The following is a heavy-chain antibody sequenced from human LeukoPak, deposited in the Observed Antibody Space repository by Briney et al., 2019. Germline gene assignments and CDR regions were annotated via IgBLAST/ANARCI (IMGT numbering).Heavy chain of an antibody. CDR1: GYSISSGYY. V-gene: IGHV4-38-2*02. CDR2: IYYSGNT. J-gene: IGHJ4*02. Sequence: LETLSLTCTVSGYSISSGYYWAWIRQPPGKGLEWIGSIYYSGNTYYNASLKSQVSISIDTSKNQFSLRLTSVTAADTAVYYCARQTGSGLFILPGGQGTLVTVSS. D-gene: IGHD3/OR15-3a*01. CDR3: ARQTGSGLFILP.